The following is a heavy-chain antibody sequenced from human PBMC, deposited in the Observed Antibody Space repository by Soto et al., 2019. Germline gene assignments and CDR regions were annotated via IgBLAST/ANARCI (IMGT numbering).Heavy chain of an antibody. Sequence: QVQLVQSGTEVKKPGASVKVSCKASGYTFTSHDINWVRQATGQGLEWMGWMNPNSGDTGYAQKCQGRVTMTRDTSIRTAYMELSSLRSEDTAVYYCARVGGNWNDDYFDYWGQGTLVTVSS. CDR3: ARVGGNWNDDYFDY. J-gene: IGHJ4*02. CDR2: MNPNSGDT. V-gene: IGHV1-8*01. CDR1: GYTFTSHD. D-gene: IGHD1-1*01.